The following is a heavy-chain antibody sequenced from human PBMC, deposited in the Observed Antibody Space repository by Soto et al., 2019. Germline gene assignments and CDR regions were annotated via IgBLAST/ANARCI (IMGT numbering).Heavy chain of an antibody. CDR3: AKDLGYSSGWFDY. CDR2: ISYDGSNK. Sequence: GGSLRLSCAASGFTFSSYGMHWVRQAPGKGLEWVAVISYDGSNKYYADSVKGRFTISRDNSKNTLYLQMNSLRAEDTAVYYCAKDLGYSSGWFDYWGQGTLVTVSS. D-gene: IGHD6-19*01. CDR1: GFTFSSYG. V-gene: IGHV3-30*18. J-gene: IGHJ4*02.